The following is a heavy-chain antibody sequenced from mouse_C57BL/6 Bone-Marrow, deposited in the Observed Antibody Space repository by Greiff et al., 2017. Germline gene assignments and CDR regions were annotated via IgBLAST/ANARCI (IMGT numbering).Heavy chain of an antibody. V-gene: IGHV1-54*01. CDR3: ARSKSWYSWFAY. Sequence: QVQLKQSGAELVRPGTSVKVSCKASGYAFTNYLIEWVKQRPGQGLEWIGVINPGSGGTNYNEKFKGKATLTADKSSSPAYMQLSSLTSEDSAVYFCARSKSWYSWFAYWGQGTLVTVSA. D-gene: IGHD1-1*02. CDR1: GYAFTNYL. CDR2: INPGSGGT. J-gene: IGHJ3*01.